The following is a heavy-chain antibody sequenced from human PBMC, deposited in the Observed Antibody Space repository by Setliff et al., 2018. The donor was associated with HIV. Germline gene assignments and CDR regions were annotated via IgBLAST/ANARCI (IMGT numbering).Heavy chain of an antibody. CDR1: GGTFTDFY. Sequence: ASVKVSCKASGGTFTDFYIHWVRQAPGQGLEWIGIINPSGGSTSYAQKFQGRVTMTRDTSTSTVYMELSSLRSEDTAVYYCARDYSSGGRYYFDYWGQGTLVTVSS. D-gene: IGHD6-19*01. J-gene: IGHJ4*02. V-gene: IGHV1-46*01. CDR3: ARDYSSGGRYYFDY. CDR2: INPSGGST.